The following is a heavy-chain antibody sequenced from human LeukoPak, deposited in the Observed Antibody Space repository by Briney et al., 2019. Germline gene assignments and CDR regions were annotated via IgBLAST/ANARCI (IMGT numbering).Heavy chain of an antibody. CDR2: MNPNSGNT. CDR1: GYTFTTYD. J-gene: IGHJ4*02. V-gene: IGHV1-8*03. Sequence: ASVKVSCKAPGYTFTTYDINWVRQATGQGLEWMGWMNPNSGNTGYAQKFQGRVTITRNTSISTAYMELSSLRSEDTAVYYCARLSGYDLGYWGQGTLVTVSS. D-gene: IGHD5-12*01. CDR3: ARLSGYDLGY.